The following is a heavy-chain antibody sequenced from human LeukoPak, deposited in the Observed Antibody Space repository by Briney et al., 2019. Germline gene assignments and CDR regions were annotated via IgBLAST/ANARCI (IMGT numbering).Heavy chain of an antibody. CDR2: ISAYNGNT. J-gene: IGHJ4*02. D-gene: IGHD6-13*01. Sequence: ASVKVSCKASGYTFTSYVISWVRQAPGQGLEWMGWISAYNGNTNYAQKFQGRVTMTRDTSISTAYMELSRLRSDDTAVYCCARVERAAAPPNYWGQGTLVTVSS. V-gene: IGHV1-18*01. CDR3: ARVERAAAPPNY. CDR1: GYTFTSYV.